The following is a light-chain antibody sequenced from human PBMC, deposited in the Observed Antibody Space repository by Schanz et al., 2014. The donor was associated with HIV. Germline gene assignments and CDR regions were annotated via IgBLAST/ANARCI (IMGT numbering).Light chain of an antibody. CDR2: GAS. J-gene: IGKJ4*01. CDR3: HQYGSSRGT. CDR1: QTVSSSY. V-gene: IGKV3-20*01. Sequence: EIVLTQSPGTLSLSPGERATLSCRASQTVSSSYFAWYQQKPGQAPRLLIYGASSRATGIPDRFSGSGSGTDFTLTISRLEPEDFAVYYCHQYGSSRGTFGGGTKVELK.